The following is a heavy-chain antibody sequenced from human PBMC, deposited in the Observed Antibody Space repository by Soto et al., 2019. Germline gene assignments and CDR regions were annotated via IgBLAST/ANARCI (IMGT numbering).Heavy chain of an antibody. CDR2: INPSGGST. J-gene: IGHJ4*02. V-gene: IGHV1-46*03. D-gene: IGHD4-17*01. CDR1: ECKFTSHF. Sequence: SCSAAECKFTSHFLHWVLKAPGQGLEWMGIINPSGGSTSYAQKFQGRVTMTRDTSTSTVYMELSSLRSEDTAVYYCARADGPVTTLDYWGQGTLVTVSS. CDR3: ARADGPVTTLDY.